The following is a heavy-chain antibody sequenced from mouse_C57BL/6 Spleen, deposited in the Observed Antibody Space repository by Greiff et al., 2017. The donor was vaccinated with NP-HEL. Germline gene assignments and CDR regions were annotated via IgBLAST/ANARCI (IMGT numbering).Heavy chain of an antibody. CDR3: TAMDY. CDR2: IRLKSDNYAT. CDR1: GFTFSNYW. J-gene: IGHJ4*01. Sequence: VQLKESGGGLVQPGGSMKLSCVASGFTFSNYWMNWVRQSPEKGLEWVAQIRLKSDNYATHYAESVKGRFTISRDDSKSSVYLQMHNLRAEDTGIYYCTAMDYWGQGTSVTVSS. V-gene: IGHV6-3*01.